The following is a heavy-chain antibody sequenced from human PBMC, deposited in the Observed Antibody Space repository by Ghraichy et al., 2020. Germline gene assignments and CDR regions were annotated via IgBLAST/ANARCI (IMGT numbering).Heavy chain of an antibody. V-gene: IGHV3-23*01. CDR3: AKGGGIAVAGLSDY. CDR1: GFTFSSYA. D-gene: IGHD6-19*01. Sequence: GGSLRLSCAASGFTFSSYAMSWVRQAPGKGLEWVSAISGSGGSTYYADSVKGRFTISRDNSKNTLYLQMNSLRAEDTAVYYCAKGGGIAVAGLSDYWGQGTLVTVSS. J-gene: IGHJ4*02. CDR2: ISGSGGST.